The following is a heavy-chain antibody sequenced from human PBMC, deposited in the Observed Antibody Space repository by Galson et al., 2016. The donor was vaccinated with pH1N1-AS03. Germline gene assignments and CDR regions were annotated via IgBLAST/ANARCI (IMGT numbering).Heavy chain of an antibody. CDR1: EYNFTSHW. J-gene: IGHJ4*02. D-gene: IGHD6-19*01. V-gene: IGHV5-10-1*01. CDR3: AAAQGAWLVGRMLY. Sequence: QSGAEVKKSGESLRVSCKGSEYNFTSHWINWVRQMPGKGLEWMGRIDPSDSYTRYGPSFQGHVTISTDKSISTVYLQWSSLKASDTAMYYCAAAQGAWLVGRMLYWGQATLVTVSS. CDR2: IDPSDSYT.